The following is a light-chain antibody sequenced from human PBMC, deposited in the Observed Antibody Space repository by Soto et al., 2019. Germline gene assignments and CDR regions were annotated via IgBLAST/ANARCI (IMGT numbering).Light chain of an antibody. J-gene: IGKJ1*01. CDR2: GAS. V-gene: IGKV3-15*01. CDR1: QSVSTN. CDR3: PPYNNWQT. Sequence: EIVMTQSPATLSVSPGERATLSCRASQSVSTNLAWYQQNPGQAPRLLIYGASTRATGFPARFSGSWSGTDFTLTISSLQSAEFAVYYCPPYNNWQTFGQGTKVEIK.